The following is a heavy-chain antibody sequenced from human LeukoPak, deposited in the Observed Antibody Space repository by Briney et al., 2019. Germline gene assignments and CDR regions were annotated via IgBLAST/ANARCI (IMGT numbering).Heavy chain of an antibody. V-gene: IGHV4-39*07. CDR1: GDSISSSNYY. Sequence: SETLSLTCTVPGDSISSSNYYWGWIRQPPGKGLEWTGSIYYNGDTYYNPSLKSRVTISVDTSKNQFSLKLSSVTAADTAVYYCARGSGGYYSGYFDYWGQGTLVTVSS. D-gene: IGHD3-22*01. CDR3: ARGSGGYYSGYFDY. J-gene: IGHJ4*02. CDR2: IYYNGDT.